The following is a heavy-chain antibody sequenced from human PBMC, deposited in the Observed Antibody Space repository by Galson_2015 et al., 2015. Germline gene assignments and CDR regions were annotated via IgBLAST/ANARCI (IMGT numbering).Heavy chain of an antibody. Sequence: SLRLSCAASGFTFSSYAMSWVRQAPGKGLEWVSAISGSGGSTYYADSVKGRFTISRDNSKNTLYLQMNSLRAEDTAVYYCAKRTYWQQLVLGLFDYWGQGTLVTVSS. CDR2: ISGSGGST. V-gene: IGHV3-23*01. CDR1: GFTFSSYA. D-gene: IGHD6-13*01. CDR3: AKRTYWQQLVLGLFDY. J-gene: IGHJ4*02.